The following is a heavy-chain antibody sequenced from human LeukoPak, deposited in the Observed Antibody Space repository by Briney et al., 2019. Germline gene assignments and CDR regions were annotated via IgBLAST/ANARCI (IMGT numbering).Heavy chain of an antibody. CDR1: GGSISSGSYY. Sequence: SETLSLTCTVSGGSISSGSYYCSWIRQPAGKGLEWIGRIYTSGSTNYNPSLKSRVTISVDTSKNQFSLKLSSVTAADTAVYYCARDMGRDTAIDNWFDPWGQGTLVAVSS. D-gene: IGHD5-18*01. CDR3: ARDMGRDTAIDNWFDP. V-gene: IGHV4-61*02. J-gene: IGHJ5*02. CDR2: IYTSGST.